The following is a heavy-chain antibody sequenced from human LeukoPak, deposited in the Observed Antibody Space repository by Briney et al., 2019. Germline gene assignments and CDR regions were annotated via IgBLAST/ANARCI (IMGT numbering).Heavy chain of an antibody. CDR2: IYSGGST. D-gene: IGHD3-10*02. Sequence: GGSLRLSCAASGFTVSSNYMSWVRQAPGKGLEWVSVIYSGGSTYYADPVKGRFTISRDNSKNTLYLQMKSLRAEDTAVYYCARALRYYVFPAFDIWGQGTMVTVSS. J-gene: IGHJ3*02. CDR1: GFTVSSNY. V-gene: IGHV3-53*01. CDR3: ARALRYYVFPAFDI.